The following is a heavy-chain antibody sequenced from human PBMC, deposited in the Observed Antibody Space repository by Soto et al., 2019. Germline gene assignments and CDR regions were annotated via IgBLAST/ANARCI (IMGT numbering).Heavy chain of an antibody. CDR2: IYYSGST. CDR1: GGSISSSSYY. Sequence: SETLSLTCTVSGGSISSSSYYWGWIRQPPGKGLEWIGSIYYSGSTYYNPSLKSRVTISVDTSKNQFSLKLSSVTAADTAVYYCARVITMVRGVIISGSGMDVWGQGTTVT. CDR3: ARVITMVRGVIISGSGMDV. J-gene: IGHJ6*02. V-gene: IGHV4-39*01. D-gene: IGHD3-10*01.